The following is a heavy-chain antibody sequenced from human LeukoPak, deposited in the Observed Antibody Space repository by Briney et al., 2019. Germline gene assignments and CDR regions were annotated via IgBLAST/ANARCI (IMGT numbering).Heavy chain of an antibody. CDR1: GFTFSSYA. Sequence: PGGSLRLSCAAPGFTFSSYAMSWVRQAPGKGLEWVSAISGSGGSTYYADSVKGRFTISRDNSKNTLYLQMNSLRAEDTAVYYCARRIQLWSIPFDYWGQGTLVTVSS. V-gene: IGHV3-23*01. J-gene: IGHJ4*02. CDR3: ARRIQLWSIPFDY. D-gene: IGHD5-18*01. CDR2: ISGSGGST.